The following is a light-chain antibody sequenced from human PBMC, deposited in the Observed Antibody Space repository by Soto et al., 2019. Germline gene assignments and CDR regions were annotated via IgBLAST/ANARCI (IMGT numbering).Light chain of an antibody. CDR2: EVS. Sequence: QSVLTQPPSASGSPGQSVTISCTGTSSVVGGYNYVSWYQQHPGKAPKLMIYEVSKRPSGVPDRFSGSKSGNTASLTVSGLQAEDEADYYCSSYAGSNSYVFGTGAKVTVL. CDR1: SSVVGGYNY. V-gene: IGLV2-8*01. CDR3: SSYAGSNSYV. J-gene: IGLJ1*01.